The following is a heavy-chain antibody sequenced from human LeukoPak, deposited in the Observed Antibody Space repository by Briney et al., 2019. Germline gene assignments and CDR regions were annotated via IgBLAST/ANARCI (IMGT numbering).Heavy chain of an antibody. CDR3: ARVNYRSSWYYYYYYMDV. Sequence: GASVKVSCKASGYTFTSYDINWVRQATGQGLEWMGWMNPNSGNTGYAQKFQGRVTMTRNTSISTAYMELSSLRSEDTAVYYCARVNYRSSWYYYYYYMDVWGKGATVTVSS. CDR2: MNPNSGNT. D-gene: IGHD6-13*01. J-gene: IGHJ6*03. CDR1: GYTFTSYD. V-gene: IGHV1-8*01.